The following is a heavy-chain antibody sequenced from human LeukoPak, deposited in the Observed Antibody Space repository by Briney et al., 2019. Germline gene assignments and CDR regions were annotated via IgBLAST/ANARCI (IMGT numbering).Heavy chain of an antibody. CDR1: GYTFTSYD. V-gene: IGHV1-69*04. CDR2: IIPILGIA. D-gene: IGHD5-18*01. Sequence: ASVKVSCKASGYTFTSYDINWVRQAPGQGLEWMGRIIPILGIANYAQKFQGRVTITADKSTSTAYMELSSLRSEDTAVYYCARADERGYSYGPYFDYWGQGTLVTVSS. CDR3: ARADERGYSYGPYFDY. J-gene: IGHJ4*02.